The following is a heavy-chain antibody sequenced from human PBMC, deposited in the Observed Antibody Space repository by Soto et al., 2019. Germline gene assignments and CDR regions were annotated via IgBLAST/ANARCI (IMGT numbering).Heavy chain of an antibody. J-gene: IGHJ6*02. CDR3: ARATPNSYGSTLYGMDV. CDR2: ISYDGSNK. V-gene: IGHV3-30*03. D-gene: IGHD5-18*01. CDR1: GFSFSSHG. Sequence: GGSLRLSCAASGFSFSSHGIHWVRQAPGKGLEWVAVISYDGSNKYYADSVKGRFTISRDNSKNTLYLQMNSLRAEDTAVYYCARATPNSYGSTLYGMDVWGQGTTVTVSS.